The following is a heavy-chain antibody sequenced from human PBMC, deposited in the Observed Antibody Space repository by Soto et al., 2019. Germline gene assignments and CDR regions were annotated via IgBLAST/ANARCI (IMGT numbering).Heavy chain of an antibody. D-gene: IGHD7-27*01. CDR3: ARAQSQGPWGWFDP. CDR2: ISGSGGRT. CDR1: GFNFSNYD. Sequence: PGGSLRLSCAASGFNFSNYDMNWVRQAPAKGLEWVSAISGSGGRTYYADSVKGRFTISRDNSKDTLYLQMNSLRDEDTAVYYCARAQSQGPWGWFDPWGQGTLVTVSS. V-gene: IGHV3-23*01. J-gene: IGHJ5*02.